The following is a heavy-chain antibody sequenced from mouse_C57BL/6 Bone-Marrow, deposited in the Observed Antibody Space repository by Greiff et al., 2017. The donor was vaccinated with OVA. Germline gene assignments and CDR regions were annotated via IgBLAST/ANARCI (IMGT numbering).Heavy chain of an antibody. CDR1: GFNIKDYY. J-gene: IGHJ3*01. Sequence: VQLQQSGAELVRPGASVKLSCTASGFNIKDYYMHWVKQRPEQGLEWIGRIDPEDGDTEYATKFQGKATMTADTSSNTAYLQLSSLTSEDTAVYYCTTCPPTSWFAYWGQGTLVTVSA. CDR2: IDPEDGDT. D-gene: IGHD2-10*01. CDR3: TTCPPTSWFAY. V-gene: IGHV14-1*01.